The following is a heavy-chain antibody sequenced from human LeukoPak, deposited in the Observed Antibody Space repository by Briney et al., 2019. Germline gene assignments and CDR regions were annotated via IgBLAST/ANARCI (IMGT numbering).Heavy chain of an antibody. CDR2: ISYDGSNK. J-gene: IGHJ5*02. CDR3: ARNPIKGNWFDP. CDR1: GFTFSSYA. Sequence: GGSLRLSCAASGFTFSSYAMHWVRQAPGKGLEWVAVISYDGSNKYYADSVKGRFTISRDNSKNTLYLQMNSLRAEDTAVYYCARNPIKGNWFDPWGQGTLVTVSS. V-gene: IGHV3-30-3*01.